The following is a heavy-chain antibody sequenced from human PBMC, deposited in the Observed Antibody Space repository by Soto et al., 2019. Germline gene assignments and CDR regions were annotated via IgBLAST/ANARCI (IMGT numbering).Heavy chain of an antibody. V-gene: IGHV4-39*01. D-gene: IGHD3-3*01. J-gene: IGHJ4*02. CDR3: ARLRYDFWSGYKASFDY. CDR2: IYYSGST. CDR1: GGSISSSSYY. Sequence: QLQLQESGPGLVKPSETLSLTCTVSGGSISSSSYYWGWIRQPPGKGLEWIGSIYYSGSTYYNPSLKSRVTTSVDTSKNQFSLKLSSVTAADTAVYYCARLRYDFWSGYKASFDYWGQGTLVTVSS.